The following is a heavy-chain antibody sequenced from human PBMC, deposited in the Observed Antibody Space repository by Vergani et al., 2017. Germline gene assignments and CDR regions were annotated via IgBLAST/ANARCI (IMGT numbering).Heavy chain of an antibody. J-gene: IGHJ4*02. CDR1: GYTFTGYY. CDR3: ARGPPVAVPAGIFAY. CDR2: INPNTGST. D-gene: IGHD2-2*01. V-gene: IGHV1-2*02. Sequence: QVQLVQSGAEVKKPGASVKVSCKASGYTFTGYYMHWVRQAPGQGLEWMGWINPNTGSTHDAQKSQGRVTMTRDTTISTAYMELSRLRSDDTAVYYCARGPPVAVPAGIFAYCSQGTLVTVSS.